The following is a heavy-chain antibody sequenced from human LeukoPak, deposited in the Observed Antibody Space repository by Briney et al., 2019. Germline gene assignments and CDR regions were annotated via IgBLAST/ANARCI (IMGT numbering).Heavy chain of an antibody. Sequence: ASVKVSCKTSGYTFTSYLISWVRQAPGQGLEWMGWISAYNDKTNYAQKFQGRVTMTTETSTRTVYMELRSLTYDDTAVYYCVRDNRQWLVSWGQGTLVTVSS. D-gene: IGHD6-19*01. CDR1: GYTFTSYL. V-gene: IGHV1-18*01. CDR2: ISAYNDKT. CDR3: VRDNRQWLVS. J-gene: IGHJ5*02.